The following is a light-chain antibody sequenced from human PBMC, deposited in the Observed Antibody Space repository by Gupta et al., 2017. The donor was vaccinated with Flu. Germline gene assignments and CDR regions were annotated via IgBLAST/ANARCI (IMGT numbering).Light chain of an antibody. V-gene: IGLV1-44*01. CDR2: ATD. Sequence: QSLLTQPPSASGTPGQTVTMSCSGGRSGIGANTVNWYQQLPGTAPRLLIYATDQRPSGVPDRFSGSKSGSAASLTISGLRSDDEAYYYCSVWDDSLNNRVFGGGTRLTVL. J-gene: IGLJ3*02. CDR1: RSGIGANT. CDR3: SVWDDSLNNRV.